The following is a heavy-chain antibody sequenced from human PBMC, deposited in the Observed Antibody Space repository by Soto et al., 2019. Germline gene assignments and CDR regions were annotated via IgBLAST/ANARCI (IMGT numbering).Heavy chain of an antibody. V-gene: IGHV3-48*02. J-gene: IGHJ6*02. CDR2: ISSSSTI. CDR3: ARDSLLWFGELPLYYGMDV. D-gene: IGHD3-10*01. Sequence: PGGSLRLSCAASGFTFSSYSMNWVRQAPGKGLEWVSYISSSSTIYYADSVKGRFTISRDNAKNSLYLQMNSLRDEDTAVYYCARDSLLWFGELPLYYGMDVWGQGTTVTVSS. CDR1: GFTFSSYS.